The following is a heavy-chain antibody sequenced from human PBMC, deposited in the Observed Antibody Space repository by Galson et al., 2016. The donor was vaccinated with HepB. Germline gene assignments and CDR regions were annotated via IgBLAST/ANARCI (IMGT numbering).Heavy chain of an antibody. Sequence: SLRLSCAASGFAFGNYAMSWVRQAPGKGLEWVSHISGSALSTYYADSVKGRFTISRDKSKNTLYLQMNSLRAEDTAVYYCAKDPNRTPVYYYLDVWGTGTTVTVSS. CDR1: GFAFGNYA. J-gene: IGHJ6*03. CDR2: ISGSALST. D-gene: IGHD2-15*01. V-gene: IGHV3-23*01. CDR3: AKDPNRTPVYYYLDV.